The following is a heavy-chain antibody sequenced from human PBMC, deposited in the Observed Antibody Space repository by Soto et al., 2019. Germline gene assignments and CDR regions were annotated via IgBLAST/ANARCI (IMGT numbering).Heavy chain of an antibody. V-gene: IGHV3-23*01. CDR2: IRGDGGQT. D-gene: IGHD3-9*01. CDR3: ARCVGLDSDDFFDY. Sequence: GGSLRLSCTASGFTVTSYGMGWVRQAPGKGLQWVSTIRGDGGQTHYTDSVKGRFSISRDNSKNTVYLQMDSLRAEDTAMYFCARCVGLDSDDFFDYWGQGTQVTVSS. J-gene: IGHJ4*02. CDR1: GFTVTSYG.